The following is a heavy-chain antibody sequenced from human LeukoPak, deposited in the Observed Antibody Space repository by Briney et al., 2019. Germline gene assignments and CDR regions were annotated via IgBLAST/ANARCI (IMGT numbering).Heavy chain of an antibody. J-gene: IGHJ3*02. CDR1: GFTFDNYA. CDR2: IRGGGAVT. Sequence: GGSLRLSYAASGFTFDNYAMNWVRQAPGKGLEWLSYIRGGGAVTRYSDSVKGRFTISRDNSKNTLYLQMNHLRAEDTAIYYCAKCSASYYNDAFDIWGRGTMVTVSS. D-gene: IGHD3-10*02. V-gene: IGHV3-23*01. CDR3: AKCSASYYNDAFDI.